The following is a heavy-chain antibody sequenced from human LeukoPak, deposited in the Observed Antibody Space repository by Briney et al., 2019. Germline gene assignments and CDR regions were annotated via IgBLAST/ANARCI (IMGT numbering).Heavy chain of an antibody. D-gene: IGHD3-16*02. V-gene: IGHV3-23*01. CDR2: ISGSGGST. CDR1: GFTFSSYA. J-gene: IGHJ3*02. CDR3: AKDMITFGGVIATRSDAFDI. Sequence: PGGSLRLSCAASGFTFSSYAMSWVRQAPGKGLEWVSAISGSGGSTYYADSVKGRFTISRDNSKNTLYLQMNSLRAEDTAVYYCAKDMITFGGVIATRSDAFDIWDQGTMVTVSS.